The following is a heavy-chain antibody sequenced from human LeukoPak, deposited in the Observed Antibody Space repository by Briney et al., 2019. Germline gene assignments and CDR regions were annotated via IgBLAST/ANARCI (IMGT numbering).Heavy chain of an antibody. J-gene: IGHJ5*02. CDR1: GYTLTESS. CDR3: ATDLRSQARGSLP. CDR2: FDPEDGET. Sequence: ASVKVSCKVSGYTLTESSMHWVRQAPGKGLEWMGGFDPEDGETIYAQKFQGRVTMTEDTSTDTAYMELSSLRSEDTAVYCCATDLRSQARGSLPWGQGTLVTVSS. D-gene: IGHD2-15*01. V-gene: IGHV1-24*01.